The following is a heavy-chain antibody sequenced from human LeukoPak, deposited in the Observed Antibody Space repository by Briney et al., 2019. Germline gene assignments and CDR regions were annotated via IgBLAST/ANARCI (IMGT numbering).Heavy chain of an antibody. Sequence: SETLSLTCAVYGESFSGYYWSWIRQPPGKGLEWIGEINHSGSANYNPSLKSRVTISVDTSKNQFSLKLSSVTAADTAVYYCARGMRITMIVVVISNWFDPWGQGTLVTVS. D-gene: IGHD3-22*01. CDR1: GESFSGYY. V-gene: IGHV4-34*01. J-gene: IGHJ5*02. CDR2: INHSGSA. CDR3: ARGMRITMIVVVISNWFDP.